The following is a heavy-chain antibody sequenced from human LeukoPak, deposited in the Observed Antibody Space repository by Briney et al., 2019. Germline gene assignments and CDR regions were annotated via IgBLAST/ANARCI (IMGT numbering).Heavy chain of an antibody. V-gene: IGHV3-33*01. D-gene: IGHD2-15*01. Sequence: PGGSLRLSCAASGFTFSSYGMHWVRQAPGKGLEWVAVIWYDGSNKYYADSVKGRFTISRDNSKNTLYLQMNSLRAEDTAVYYCARDYRSGGSCYSDYWGQGTLVTVSS. CDR1: GFTFSSYG. J-gene: IGHJ4*02. CDR3: ARDYRSGGSCYSDY. CDR2: IWYDGSNK.